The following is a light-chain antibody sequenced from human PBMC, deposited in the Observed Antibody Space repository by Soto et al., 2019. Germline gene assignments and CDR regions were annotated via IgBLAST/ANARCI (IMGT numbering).Light chain of an antibody. V-gene: IGLV2-14*01. CDR1: SSDIGTYHY. J-gene: IGLJ3*02. CDR2: EVS. CDR3: SAYTTSSTQV. Sequence: QSVLTQPASLSGSPGQSITISCTGTSSDIGTYHYVSWYQQHPGKVPKLMIYEVSHRPSGVSNRFSGSKSGNTASLAISGLQADDAADYYCSAYTTSSTQVVGGGTKVTVL.